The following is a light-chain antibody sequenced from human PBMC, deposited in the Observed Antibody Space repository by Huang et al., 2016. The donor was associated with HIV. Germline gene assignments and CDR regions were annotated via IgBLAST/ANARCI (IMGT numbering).Light chain of an antibody. V-gene: IGKV3-15*01. CDR3: HQYNDWPPWT. Sequence: EIVMTQSPATLSVSPGERAILLCRASQNIDTNVAWYPQKPGQAPRLLIFGASTRATGISARFTGCGSETEFTLTINSVQSEDVAMYYCHQYNDWPPWTFGQGTRVEI. J-gene: IGKJ1*01. CDR1: QNIDTN. CDR2: GAS.